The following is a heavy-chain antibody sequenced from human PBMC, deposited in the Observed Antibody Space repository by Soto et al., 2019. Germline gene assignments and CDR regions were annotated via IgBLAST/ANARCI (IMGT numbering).Heavy chain of an antibody. CDR3: ARDRPHSWLDP. CDR1: GFTFSSYW. J-gene: IGHJ5*02. Sequence: GGSLRLSCAASGFTFSSYWMSWVRQAPGKGLEWVANIKQDGSEKYYVDSVKGRFTISRDNAKNTIYLQMNSLRVEDTAVYYCARDRPHSWLDPWGQGTLVTVSS. CDR2: IKQDGSEK. D-gene: IGHD4-4*01. V-gene: IGHV3-7*01.